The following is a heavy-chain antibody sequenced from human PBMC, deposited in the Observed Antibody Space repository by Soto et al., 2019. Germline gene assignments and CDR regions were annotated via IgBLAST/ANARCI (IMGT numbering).Heavy chain of an antibody. CDR3: AHRRGDLLTGPYYFDS. J-gene: IGHJ4*02. V-gene: IGHV2-5*02. CDR2: ISLDGEK. CDR1: GFSLNTRGVG. Sequence: QITLKESGPTLVKPTQTLTLTCTFSGFSLNTRGVGVGWIRQPPGKALEWLALISLDGEKRYSPALKSRLTITKDTSESQVVLTMTNMDPVDPATYYCAHRRGDLLTGPYYFDSWGQGTLVTVSS. D-gene: IGHD3-9*01.